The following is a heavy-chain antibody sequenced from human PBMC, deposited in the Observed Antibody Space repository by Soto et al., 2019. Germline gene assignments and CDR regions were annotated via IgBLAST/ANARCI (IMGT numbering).Heavy chain of an antibody. CDR2: VSHDGRNT. J-gene: IGHJ4*02. Sequence: VQLVESGGGVVQPGRSLRLSCAASGFTFSDYAMHWVRQAPGKGLEWVAVVSHDGRNTHYADSVKGRFAISRDSSKNTVSLEMTSLRAEDTAVYYSAKGGRQWLVTSDFNYWGQVALVTVSS. CDR1: GFTFSDYA. V-gene: IGHV3-30*18. D-gene: IGHD6-19*01. CDR3: AKGGRQWLVTSDFNY.